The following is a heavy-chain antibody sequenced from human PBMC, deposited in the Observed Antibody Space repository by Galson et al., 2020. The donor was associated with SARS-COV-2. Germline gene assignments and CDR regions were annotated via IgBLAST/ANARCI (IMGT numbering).Heavy chain of an antibody. V-gene: IGHV3-30*18. D-gene: IGHD2-2*01. CDR2: ISDDGSNK. CDR3: AKDLSPVVMDI. CDR1: GFTFSNYD. Sequence: GGSLRLSCAASGFTFSNYDMEWVRQAPGKGLEWVASISDDGSNKYYADSVKGRFTISRDNSKNTLYVQMNSLRAEDTAVYFCAKDLSPVVMDIWGKGTTVTVSS. J-gene: IGHJ6*03.